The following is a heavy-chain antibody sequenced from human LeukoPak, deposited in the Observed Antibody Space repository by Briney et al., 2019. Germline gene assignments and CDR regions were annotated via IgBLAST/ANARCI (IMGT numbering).Heavy chain of an antibody. CDR3: AKVAVAGQGGWFDP. CDR1: GGTFSIYG. Sequence: GASVTVSFKASGGTFSIYGISWVRQGPGQGEEWMGGIIPIFGTANYAQKFQGRVTITVDESTSTAYMQLSSLRSEDTAVYYCAKVAVAGQGGWFDPWGQGTLVTVSS. D-gene: IGHD6-19*01. CDR2: IIPIFGTA. V-gene: IGHV1-69*13. J-gene: IGHJ5*02.